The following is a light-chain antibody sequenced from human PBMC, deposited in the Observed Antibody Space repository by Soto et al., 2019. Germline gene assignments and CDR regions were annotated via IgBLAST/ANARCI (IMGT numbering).Light chain of an antibody. J-gene: IGKJ1*01. Sequence: EIIMTQSPVTLSVSPGERATLSFGASQSVSSSYLAWYQQKPGQAPRLLIYGASTRASGIPDRFSGSGSGTDFTLTISRLEPEDSAVYYCQQYGSSPTWTFGQGTKVDI. CDR1: QSVSSSY. CDR2: GAS. CDR3: QQYGSSPTWT. V-gene: IGKV3-20*01.